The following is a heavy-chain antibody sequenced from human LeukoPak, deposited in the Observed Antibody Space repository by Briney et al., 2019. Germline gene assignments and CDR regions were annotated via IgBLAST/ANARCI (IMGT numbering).Heavy chain of an antibody. CDR2: INSDGSST. CDR3: ARAPLYYDILTGYYHWRRPH. CDR1: GFTFSSYW. V-gene: IGHV3-74*01. Sequence: GGSLRLSCAASGFTFSSYWMHWVRQAPGKGLVWVSRINSDGSSTSYADSVKGRFTISRDNAKNTLYLQMNSLRAEDTAVYYCARAPLYYDILTGYYHWRRPHWGQGTLVTVSS. J-gene: IGHJ4*02. D-gene: IGHD3-9*01.